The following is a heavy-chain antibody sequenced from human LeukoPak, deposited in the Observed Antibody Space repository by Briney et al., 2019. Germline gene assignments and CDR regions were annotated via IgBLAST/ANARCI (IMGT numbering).Heavy chain of an antibody. CDR1: VYTFSSYW. D-gene: IGHD4-17*01. V-gene: IGHV3-7*02. CDR2: IKQDGSEK. Sequence: GGSLRLSCAASVYTFSSYWMSWVRQAPGKGLEWVANIKQDGSEKYYVDSVKGRFAISRDNAKNSLYLQMNSQRAEDTALYYCASHYGDYSFFDYWGQGTLVTVSS. CDR3: ASHYGDYSFFDY. J-gene: IGHJ4*02.